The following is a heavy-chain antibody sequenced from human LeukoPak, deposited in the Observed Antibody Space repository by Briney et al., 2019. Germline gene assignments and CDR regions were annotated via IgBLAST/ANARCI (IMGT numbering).Heavy chain of an antibody. D-gene: IGHD1-26*01. CDR1: GFTFSNYD. CDR3: AKDASSGPYFDY. J-gene: IGHJ4*02. V-gene: IGHV3-23*01. CDR2: ISGSGGST. Sequence: PGGSLRLSCAASGFTFSNYDMSWVRQAPGKGLEWVSAISGSGGSTYYADSVKGRFTMSRDNSKNTLYLQMYSLRAEDTAVYYCAKDASSGPYFDYWGLGTLVSVSS.